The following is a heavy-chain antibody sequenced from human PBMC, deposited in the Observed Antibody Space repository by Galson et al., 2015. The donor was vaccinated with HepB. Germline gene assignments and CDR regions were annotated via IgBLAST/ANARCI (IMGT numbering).Heavy chain of an antibody. Sequence: SLRLSCAASGFTVSSSYMSWVRQAPGKGLEWVSLIYSGGNTFHADSVKGRFTISRDNSKNTLYLQMNSLRAEDTAVYYCARDRDSGGFDYWGQGTLVTVSS. D-gene: IGHD4-23*01. CDR3: ARDRDSGGFDY. CDR2: IYSGGNT. CDR1: GFTVSSSY. J-gene: IGHJ4*02. V-gene: IGHV3-53*01.